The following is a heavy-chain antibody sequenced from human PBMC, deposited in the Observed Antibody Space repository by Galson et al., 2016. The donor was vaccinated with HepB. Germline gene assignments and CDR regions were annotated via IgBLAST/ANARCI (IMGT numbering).Heavy chain of an antibody. CDR2: IKSKIDGGTT. CDR3: TTGFRYYGSASYYQNNWFDP. J-gene: IGHJ5*02. V-gene: IGHV3-15*01. D-gene: IGHD3-10*01. Sequence: SLRLSCAASGFTFTYAWMSWARQAPGKGLEWVGRIKSKIDGGTTDYAAPVKGRFTISRDDSKNTLYLQVNSLRTEDTAVYYCTTGFRYYGSASYYQNNWFDPWGQGTLVTVSS. CDR1: GFTFTYAW.